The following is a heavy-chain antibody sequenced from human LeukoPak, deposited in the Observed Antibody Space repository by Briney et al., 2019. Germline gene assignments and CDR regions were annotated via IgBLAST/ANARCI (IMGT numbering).Heavy chain of an antibody. Sequence: SETLSLTCTVYGGSITTYYWSWIRQPPGKRLEWMGYIYYTGTTNYNPSFKSRVTISVDTSKNQFSLRVNSVTDADTAVYYCARLHYSKDGISRPSMDVWGRGTTVIVSS. V-gene: IGHV4-59*08. D-gene: IGHD4-11*01. CDR2: IYYTGTT. CDR1: GGSITTYY. CDR3: ARLHYSKDGISRPSMDV. J-gene: IGHJ6*03.